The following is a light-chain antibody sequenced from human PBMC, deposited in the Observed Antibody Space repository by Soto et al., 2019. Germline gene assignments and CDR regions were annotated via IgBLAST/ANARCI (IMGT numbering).Light chain of an antibody. J-gene: IGKJ4*01. V-gene: IGKV3-15*01. CDR2: GAS. CDR3: QHYNNLPLS. CDR1: QSVSSN. Sequence: EIVLTQSPATLSVSPGERATLSCRASQSVSSNLAWYQQKPGQAPRLLIYGASTKAPGIPASFSGSGSVTEFTLTISSLQSEDFAVYYCQHYNNLPLSVGGGAKVEIK.